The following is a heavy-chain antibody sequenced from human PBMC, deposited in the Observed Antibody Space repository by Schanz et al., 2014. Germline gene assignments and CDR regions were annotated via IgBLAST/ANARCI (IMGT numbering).Heavy chain of an antibody. Sequence: VQLVESGGGLVKPGGSLRLSCAASGFTFSYYNMNWVRQAPGKGLEWVSIVSHDGFTKHYADSVRGRFTLSRDNSKNTVYLQMNSLRAEDTAVYYCARARLRGDGQNVDFDYWGQGTLVTVST. CDR2: VSHDGFTK. CDR1: GFTFSYYN. D-gene: IGHD4-17*01. CDR3: ARARLRGDGQNVDFDY. V-gene: IGHV3-30*03. J-gene: IGHJ4*02.